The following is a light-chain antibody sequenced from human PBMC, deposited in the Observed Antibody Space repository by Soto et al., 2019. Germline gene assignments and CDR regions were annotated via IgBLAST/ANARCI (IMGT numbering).Light chain of an antibody. Sequence: DIQMTHSPSSLSATVGDRVTITCRASQSISSYLNWYQQKPGKAPKLLIYAASSLQSGVPSRFSGSGSGTDFTLTISSLQPEDFATYYCQQSYSTLGTFGQGTKVDI. J-gene: IGKJ1*01. CDR2: AAS. V-gene: IGKV1-39*01. CDR3: QQSYSTLGT. CDR1: QSISSY.